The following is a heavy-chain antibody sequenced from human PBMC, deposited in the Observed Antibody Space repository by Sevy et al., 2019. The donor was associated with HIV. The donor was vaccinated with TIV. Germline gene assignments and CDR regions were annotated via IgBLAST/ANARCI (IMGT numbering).Heavy chain of an antibody. Sequence: GGSLRLSCAASGFTVSSNYMSWVRQAPGKGLEWVSVIYSGDSISYADSVKGRSTISRDNSKNTLYLQMNSLRAEDTVVYYCAVVAEGYWGQGTLVTVSS. CDR2: IYSGDSI. CDR3: AVVAEGY. CDR1: GFTVSSNY. J-gene: IGHJ4*02. D-gene: IGHD6-13*01. V-gene: IGHV3-53*01.